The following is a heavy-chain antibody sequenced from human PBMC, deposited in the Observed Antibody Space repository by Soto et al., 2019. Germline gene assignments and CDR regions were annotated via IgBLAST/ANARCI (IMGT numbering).Heavy chain of an antibody. J-gene: IGHJ4*02. V-gene: IGHV3-33*01. D-gene: IGHD5-12*01. Sequence: AGGSLSPSCAASGFTFSSYGIHGVRQAPGKGLEWVAVIWYDGSNKYYADSVKGRFTISRDNSKNTLYLQMNSLRAEDTAVYYCARDGGGGYDFFDYWGQGTLVTVSS. CDR3: ARDGGGGYDFFDY. CDR1: GFTFSSYG. CDR2: IWYDGSNK.